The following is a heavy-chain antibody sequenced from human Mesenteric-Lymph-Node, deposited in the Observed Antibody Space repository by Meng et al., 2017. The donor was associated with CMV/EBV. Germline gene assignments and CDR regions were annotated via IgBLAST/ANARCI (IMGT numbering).Heavy chain of an antibody. D-gene: IGHD4-11*01. Sequence: GESLKISCAASGFTFSSFGIHWVRQAPGKGLEWVTFIRYDGSAKYYADSVKGRFTISRDNAKNSLYLQMNSLRAEDTAVYYCASFLQYDGYYYYGMDVWGQGTTVTVSS. CDR3: ASFLQYDGYYYYGMDV. CDR1: GFTFSSFG. V-gene: IGHV3-30*02. CDR2: IRYDGSAK. J-gene: IGHJ6*02.